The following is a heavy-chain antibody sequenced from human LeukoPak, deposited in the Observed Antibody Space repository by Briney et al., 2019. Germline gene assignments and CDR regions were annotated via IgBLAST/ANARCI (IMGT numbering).Heavy chain of an antibody. D-gene: IGHD3-9*01. V-gene: IGHV3-23*01. J-gene: IGHJ4*02. CDR2: ISGSGGST. CDR3: AKDPAPAYYDILTGYY. Sequence: PGGSLRLSCAASGFTFSSYAMSWVRQAPGKGLEWVSAISGSGGSTYYADSVKGRFTISRDNSKNTLYLQMNSLRAEDTAVYYCAKDPAPAYYDILTGYYWGQGTLVTVSS. CDR1: GFTFSSYA.